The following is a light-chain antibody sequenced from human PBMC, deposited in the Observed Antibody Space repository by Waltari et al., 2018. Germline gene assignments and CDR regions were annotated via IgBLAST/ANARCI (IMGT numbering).Light chain of an antibody. CDR3: ATWDDSLVGRV. J-gene: IGLJ2*01. Sequence: QSVLTQPPSTSGTPGQPVTIPCSGSTPNIGTNTVPWYQQFPGTAPKVLVFAHYRRPSGVPDRFSASKSGTSASLVISGLQSEDEGDYFCATWDDSLVGRVFGGGTKLTVL. CDR1: TPNIGTNT. CDR2: AHY. V-gene: IGLV1-44*01.